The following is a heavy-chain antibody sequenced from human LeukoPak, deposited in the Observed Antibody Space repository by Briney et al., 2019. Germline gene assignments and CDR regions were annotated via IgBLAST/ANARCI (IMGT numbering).Heavy chain of an antibody. CDR1: GFTFSSYA. CDR3: AKCSPPAFGSSGYYYYYYGMDV. J-gene: IGHJ6*02. V-gene: IGHV3-23*01. CDR2: ISGSGGGT. Sequence: GGFLRLSCAASGFTFSSYAMSWVRQAPGKGLEWVSAISGSGGGTYYADSVKGRFTISRDNSKNTLYLQMNSLRAEDTAVYYCAKCSPPAFGSSGYYYYYYGMDVWGQGTTVTVSS. D-gene: IGHD3-22*01.